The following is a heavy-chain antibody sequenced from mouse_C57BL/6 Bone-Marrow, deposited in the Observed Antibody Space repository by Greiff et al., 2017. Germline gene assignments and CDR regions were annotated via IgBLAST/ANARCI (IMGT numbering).Heavy chain of an antibody. J-gene: IGHJ1*03. CDR3: ARGSSSSYGYFDF. CDR2: IWTGGGT. V-gene: IGHV2-9-1*01. CDR1: GFSLTSYA. D-gene: IGHD1-1*01. Sequence: VKLMESGPGLVAPSQSLSITCTVSGFSLTSYAISWVRQPPGKGLEWLGVIWTGGGTNYNSALKSRLSSSKDNTKSQVFLNMNRLQTDDTARYYCARGSSSSYGYFDFWGKGTTVTVSS.